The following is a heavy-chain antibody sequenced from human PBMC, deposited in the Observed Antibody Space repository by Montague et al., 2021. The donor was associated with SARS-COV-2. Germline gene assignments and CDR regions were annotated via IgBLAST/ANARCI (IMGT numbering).Heavy chain of an antibody. CDR2: ISYTSGST. CDR3: AKGVDASGSYRSTLGY. J-gene: IGHJ4*02. D-gene: IGHD3-10*01. CDR1: GFSFRSYA. Sequence: SLRLSCAASGFSFRSYAMNWVRQAPGKGLEWVSGISYTSGSTYYADSVKGRFTISRDNSKNTVYLQMNNLRAEDTAVYYCAKGVDASGSYRSTLGYWGQGTLVTVSS. V-gene: IGHV3-23*01.